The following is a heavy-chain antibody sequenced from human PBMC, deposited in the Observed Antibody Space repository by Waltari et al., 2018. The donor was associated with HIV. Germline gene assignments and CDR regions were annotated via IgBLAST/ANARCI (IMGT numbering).Heavy chain of an antibody. CDR3: ARERFDIVVVVSATREFDY. Sequence: QVQLVQSGAEVKKPGASVKVSCKASGYTFTSFGISWVRQAPGQGLEWMGWISAYNGHTNYAQKCQGRATMTTDTSTSTAYMELRSLRSDDTAVYYCARERFDIVVVVSATREFDYWGQGTLVTVSS. CDR1: GYTFTSFG. D-gene: IGHD2-15*01. J-gene: IGHJ4*02. V-gene: IGHV1-18*01. CDR2: ISAYNGHT.